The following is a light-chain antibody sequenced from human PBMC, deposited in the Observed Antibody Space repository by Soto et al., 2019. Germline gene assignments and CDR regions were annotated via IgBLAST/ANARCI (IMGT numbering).Light chain of an antibody. CDR1: QGIGRW. J-gene: IGKJ5*01. V-gene: IGKV1-12*01. CDR2: AAS. Sequence: DVQMTQYPSSVSASVGDRVTITCRASQGIGRWLAWYQQRPGKAPRVLIYAASSLQGGDPSRFSGSGSGTDFPLTISNLQPEDFATYFCQQGDSFPVTFGQGTRLEMK. CDR3: QQGDSFPVT.